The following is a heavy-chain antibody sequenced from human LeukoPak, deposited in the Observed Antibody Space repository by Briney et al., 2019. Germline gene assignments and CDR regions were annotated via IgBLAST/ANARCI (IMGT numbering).Heavy chain of an antibody. CDR3: AKETGTRAEYFQH. CDR1: GFTFSDYY. CDR2: ISSSGSTI. D-gene: IGHD1-7*01. J-gene: IGHJ1*01. Sequence: PGGSLRLSCAASGFTFSDYYMSWIRQAPGKGLEWVSYISSSGSTIYYADSVKGRFTISRDNAKNSLYLQMNSLRAEDTALYYCAKETGTRAEYFQHWGQGTLVIVSS. V-gene: IGHV3-11*01.